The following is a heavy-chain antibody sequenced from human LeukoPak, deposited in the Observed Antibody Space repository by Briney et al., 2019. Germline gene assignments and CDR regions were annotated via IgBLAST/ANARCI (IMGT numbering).Heavy chain of an antibody. D-gene: IGHD5-18*01. Sequence: GGSLRLSCAASGFTFSSYGMHWVRQAPGKGLEWVAVIWYDGSNKYYADSVKGRFTISRDNSKNTLYLQMNSLRAEDTAVYYCARDPVPRIQLWYGFFDYWGQGTLVTVSS. CDR2: IWYDGSNK. CDR3: ARDPVPRIQLWYGFFDY. CDR1: GFTFSSYG. J-gene: IGHJ4*02. V-gene: IGHV3-33*01.